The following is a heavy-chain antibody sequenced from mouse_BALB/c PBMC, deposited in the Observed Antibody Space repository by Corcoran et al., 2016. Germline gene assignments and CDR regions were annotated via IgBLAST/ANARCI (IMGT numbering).Heavy chain of an antibody. CDR3: ARATATGLFAY. Sequence: EVQLQQSGAELVRPGALVKLSCKASGFNIKDYYMHWVKQRPEQGLEWIGWIDPENGNTIYDPKFQGKASITADTSSNAAYLQLSSLTSEDRAVYYGARATATGLFAYWGQGTLVTVSA. D-gene: IGHD1-2*01. CDR1: GFNIKDYY. CDR2: IDPENGNT. V-gene: IGHV14-1*02. J-gene: IGHJ3*01.